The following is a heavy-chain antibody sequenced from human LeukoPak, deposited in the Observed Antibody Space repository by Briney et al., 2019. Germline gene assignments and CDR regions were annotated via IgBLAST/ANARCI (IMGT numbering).Heavy chain of an antibody. V-gene: IGHV3-23*01. J-gene: IGHJ3*02. CDR1: GLTFSNYA. CDR3: AKGKINHEGAFDI. CDR2: ISASGDST. Sequence: GGSLRLSCAASGLTFSNYAMNWVRQAPGKGLEWVSVISASGDSTYYADSVKGRFTISRDNSKNTLYLQINSLRAEDTAVYYCAKGKINHEGAFDIWGQGTLVIVSS.